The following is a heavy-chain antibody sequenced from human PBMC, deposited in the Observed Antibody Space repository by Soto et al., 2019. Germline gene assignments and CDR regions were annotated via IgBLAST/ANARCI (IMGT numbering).Heavy chain of an antibody. V-gene: IGHV3-74*01. Sequence: PGGSLRLSCAASGFTFSSYWMHWVRQAPGKGLVWVSRINSDGSSTSYADSVKGRFTISRDNAKNTLYLQMNSLRAEDTAVYYCARDLGSYDGFNWLVPWGQGTLVTVSS. CDR3: ARDLGSYDGFNWLVP. CDR1: GFTFSSYW. D-gene: IGHD3-10*01. CDR2: INSDGSST. J-gene: IGHJ5*02.